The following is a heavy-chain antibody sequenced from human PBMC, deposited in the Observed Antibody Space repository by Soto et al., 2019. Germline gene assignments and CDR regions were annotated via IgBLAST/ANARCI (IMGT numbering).Heavy chain of an antibody. D-gene: IGHD2-21*02. V-gene: IGHV4-59*01. CDR1: GGSISGYY. CDR2: MYNTGST. CDR3: ARDLWGYCGTDCYPLDV. Sequence: SETLSLTCTVSGGSISGYYWSWIRQPPGKGLEWIGYMYNTGSTVYNPSFKSRVTISVDTSKNQFSLNLNSVTAADTAVYYCARDLWGYCGTDCYPLDVWGQGTTVT. J-gene: IGHJ6*02.